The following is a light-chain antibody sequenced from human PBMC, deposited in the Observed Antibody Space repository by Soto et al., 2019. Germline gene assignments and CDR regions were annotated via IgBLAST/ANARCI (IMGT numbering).Light chain of an antibody. CDR2: GNS. Sequence: QSVLTQPPSVSGAPGQRVTISCTGSSSNFGAGYDVHWYQQLPGTAPKILIYGNSNRPSGVPDRFSGSKSGTSASLAITGLQAEDEADYYCQSYDSSLSAVVFGGGTKLTVL. V-gene: IGLV1-40*01. CDR1: SSNFGAGYD. CDR3: QSYDSSLSAVV. J-gene: IGLJ2*01.